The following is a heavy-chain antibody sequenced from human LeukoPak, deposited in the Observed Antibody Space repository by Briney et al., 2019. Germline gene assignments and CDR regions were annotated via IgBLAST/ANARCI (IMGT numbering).Heavy chain of an antibody. CDR3: ARTSIVHGSYSQGDAFDI. CDR2: INPNSGGT. D-gene: IGHD1-26*01. V-gene: IGHV1-2*06. Sequence: GASVKVSCKXSGYTFTGYYMHWVRQSPGQGLEWMGRINPNSGGTNYAQKFQGRVTMTRDTSISTAYMELSRLRSDDTAVYYCARTSIVHGSYSQGDAFDIWGQGTMVTVSS. CDR1: GYTFTGYY. J-gene: IGHJ3*02.